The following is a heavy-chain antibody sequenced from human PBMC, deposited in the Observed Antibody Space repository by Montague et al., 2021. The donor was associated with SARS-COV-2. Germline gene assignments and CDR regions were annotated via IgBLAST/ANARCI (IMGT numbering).Heavy chain of an antibody. CDR1: GGSVSRISSH. Sequence: SETLSLTCTVSGGSVSRISSHWGWIRQPPGKGLESIGSFYYAGGTQYNPSLKGRVTISVDTSNDQFSLKMNSVTAADTAVYFCARLYGSSFDYWGQGTLVTVSS. D-gene: IGHD4-17*01. CDR2: FYYAGGT. V-gene: IGHV4-39*01. CDR3: ARLYGSSFDY. J-gene: IGHJ4*02.